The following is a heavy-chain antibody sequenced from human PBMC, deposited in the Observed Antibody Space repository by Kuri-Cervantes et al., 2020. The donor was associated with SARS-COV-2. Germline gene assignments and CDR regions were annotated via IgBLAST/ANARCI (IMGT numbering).Heavy chain of an antibody. CDR1: GGSISSGGYS. D-gene: IGHD3-3*01. CDR2: IYQSGGT. Sequence: SQTLSLTCEVPGGSISSGGYSWAWIRQPPGKGLEWIGYIYQSGGTYYNPSLKSRVIISVDRSKNQFSLKLESVTAADTAVYYCGRGGDYDYSSGYSQYVQHWGQGTQVTVSS. CDR3: GRGGDYDYSSGYSQYVQH. V-gene: IGHV4-30-2*01. J-gene: IGHJ1*01.